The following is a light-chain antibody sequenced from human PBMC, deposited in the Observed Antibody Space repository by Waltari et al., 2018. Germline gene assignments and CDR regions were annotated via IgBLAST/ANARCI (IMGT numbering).Light chain of an antibody. CDR1: QSLSRW. CDR2: RAS. V-gene: IGKV1-5*03. Sequence: DIQMTQSPSTLSASVGDRVTITCRASQSLSRWLAWYQQKPGKAPKLLIDRASSLESGVPSRFSGSGSGTEFTLTISSLQPDDFATYFCQQYDTYSQTFGHGTKVEIK. CDR3: QQYDTYSQT. J-gene: IGKJ1*01.